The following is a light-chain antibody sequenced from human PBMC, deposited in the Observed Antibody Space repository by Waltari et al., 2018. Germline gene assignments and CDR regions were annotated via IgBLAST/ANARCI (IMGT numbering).Light chain of an antibody. Sequence: DIVMTQSPLSLSVTPGEPASISCRSRQGLLHSNGYNYLDWYLQKPGQSPQLLTYFASNRGSGVPYRFGGSGSGTDCTLKISRVEAEDVGVYYCMQALQTPRTFGQGTKVEIK. CDR1: QGLLHSNGYNY. V-gene: IGKV2-28*01. CDR3: MQALQTPRT. CDR2: FAS. J-gene: IGKJ1*01.